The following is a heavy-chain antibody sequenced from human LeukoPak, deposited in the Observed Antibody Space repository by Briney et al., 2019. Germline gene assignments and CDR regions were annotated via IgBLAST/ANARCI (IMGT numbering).Heavy chain of an antibody. V-gene: IGHV3-48*03. CDR2: IHISGSPI. Sequence: AGGSLRLSCAASGFTFSSYEMNWVRQAPGKGPEWVSYIHISGSPIYYADSVKGRFTISTDNAKNSLFLQMNSLRDEDTAIYYCARANGGYSYGYPDYWGQGTLVTVSS. CDR1: GFTFSSYE. J-gene: IGHJ4*02. CDR3: ARANGGYSYGYPDY. D-gene: IGHD5-18*01.